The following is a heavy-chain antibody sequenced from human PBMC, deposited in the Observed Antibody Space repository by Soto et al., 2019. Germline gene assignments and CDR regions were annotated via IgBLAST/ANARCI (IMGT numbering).Heavy chain of an antibody. V-gene: IGHV4-30-4*01. J-gene: IGHJ3*02. Sequence: QVQLQESGPGLVKPSETLSLTCTVSGGSISSGDYYWSWIRQPPGKGLEWIGYIYYSGSTYYNPSLKSRVTISVDTSKNQFSLKLSSVTAADTAVYYCARGPSYGHDAFDIWGQGTMVTVSS. CDR2: IYYSGST. D-gene: IGHD4-17*01. CDR3: ARGPSYGHDAFDI. CDR1: GGSISSGDYY.